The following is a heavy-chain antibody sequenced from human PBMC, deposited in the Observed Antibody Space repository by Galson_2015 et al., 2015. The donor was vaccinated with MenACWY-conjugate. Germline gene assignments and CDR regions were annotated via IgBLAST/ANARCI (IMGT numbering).Heavy chain of an antibody. CDR2: INSDGSST. D-gene: IGHD3-10*02. CDR1: GFTFSSYW. V-gene: IGHV3-74*01. Sequence: SLRLSCAASGFTFSSYWMHWVRHAPGKGLVWVSRINSDGSSTSYADSVKGRFTISRDNAKNTLYLQMNSLRAEDTAVYYCAARLLYSGGMDVWGQGTTVTVSS. J-gene: IGHJ6*02. CDR3: AARLLYSGGMDV.